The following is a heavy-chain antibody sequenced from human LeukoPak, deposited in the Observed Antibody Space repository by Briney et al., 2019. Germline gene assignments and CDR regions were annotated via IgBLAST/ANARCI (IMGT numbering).Heavy chain of an antibody. D-gene: IGHD3-22*01. Sequence: GGSLRLSCAASGFTFSSYSMNWVRQAPGKGLEWVSSISSSSSYIYYADSVEGRFTISRDNAKNSLYLQMNSLRAEDTAVYYCARDPHYDSSGYYDYWGQGTLVTVSS. CDR2: ISSSSSYI. CDR1: GFTFSSYS. J-gene: IGHJ4*02. V-gene: IGHV3-21*01. CDR3: ARDPHYDSSGYYDY.